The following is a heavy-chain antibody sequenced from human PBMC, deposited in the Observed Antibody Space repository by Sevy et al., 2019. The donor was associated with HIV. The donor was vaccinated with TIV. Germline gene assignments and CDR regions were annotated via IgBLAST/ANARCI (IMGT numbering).Heavy chain of an antibody. CDR3: VRDCSSTSCLWGLDV. CDR1: GFTFSSYW. CDR2: IKVDGSER. D-gene: IGHD2-2*01. V-gene: IGHV3-7*03. J-gene: IGHJ6*02. Sequence: GGSLRLSCAASGFTFSSYWMSWVRQAPGKGLEWVAHIKVDGSERYYVDAVKGRLTISRENAKNSRYLQMNSLRAEDTAVYYCVRDCSSTSCLWGLDVWGQGTTVTVSS.